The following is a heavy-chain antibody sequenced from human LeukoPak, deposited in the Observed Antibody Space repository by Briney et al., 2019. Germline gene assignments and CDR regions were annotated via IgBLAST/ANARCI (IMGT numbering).Heavy chain of an antibody. CDR1: GFTFSTSN. J-gene: IGHJ4*02. V-gene: IGHV3-21*01. CDR3: ASWSGSSVLDY. D-gene: IGHD3-3*01. Sequence: GGSLRLSCAASGFTFSTSNMNWVRQTPEKGLEWVSTITPGGSNMYYHDSVKGRFTISRDNAKNLLFLQMNSLRAEDAAVYYCASWSGSSVLDYWGQGTLVTVSS. CDR2: ITPGGSNM.